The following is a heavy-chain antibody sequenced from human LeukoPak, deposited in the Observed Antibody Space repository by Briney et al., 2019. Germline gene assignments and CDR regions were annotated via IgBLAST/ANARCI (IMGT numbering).Heavy chain of an antibody. CDR1: EFTFSSYG. J-gene: IGHJ4*02. D-gene: IGHD1-7*01. Sequence: GGSLRLSCAASEFTFSSYGMHWVRQAPGKGLEWVAVISYDGSNKYYADSVKGRFTISRDNSKNTLYLQMNSLRAEDTAVYYCAKGTTVFDYWGQGTLVTVSS. CDR2: ISYDGSNK. V-gene: IGHV3-30*18. CDR3: AKGTTVFDY.